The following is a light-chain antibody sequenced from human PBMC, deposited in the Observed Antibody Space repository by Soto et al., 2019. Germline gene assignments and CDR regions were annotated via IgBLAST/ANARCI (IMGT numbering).Light chain of an antibody. Sequence: EIVLTQSPGTLSLSPGERVTLSCRASQSVTRSFLAWYQQKPGQAPRLLIYGASSRATGIPDRFNGSGSGTDFTLTISRLEPEDFAVYYCHQYGSSPQAFGPGTKVDIK. V-gene: IGKV3-20*01. CDR3: HQYGSSPQA. CDR1: QSVTRSF. J-gene: IGKJ3*01. CDR2: GAS.